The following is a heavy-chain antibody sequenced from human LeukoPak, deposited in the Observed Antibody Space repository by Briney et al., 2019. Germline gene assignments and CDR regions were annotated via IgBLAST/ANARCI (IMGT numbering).Heavy chain of an antibody. Sequence: KPGGSLRLSCAASGFTFSSYSMNWVRQAPGKGLEWVSSISSSSSYIYCADSVKGRFTISRDNAKNSLYLQMNSLRAEDTAVYYCARRVGAANWFDPWGQGTLVTVSS. CDR2: ISSSSSYI. D-gene: IGHD2-15*01. J-gene: IGHJ5*02. CDR3: ARRVGAANWFDP. CDR1: GFTFSSYS. V-gene: IGHV3-21*01.